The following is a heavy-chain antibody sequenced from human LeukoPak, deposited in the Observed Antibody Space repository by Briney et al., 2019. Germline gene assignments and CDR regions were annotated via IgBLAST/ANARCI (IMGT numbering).Heavy chain of an antibody. CDR3: ARDTIQLWPMAKYYFHY. Sequence: PGGSLRLSCAASGFTFSSYSMNWVRQAPGKGLEWVSYISSSSSTIYYADSVKGRFTISRDNAKNSLYLQMNSLRAEDTAVYYCARDTIQLWPMAKYYFHYWGQGTLVTVSS. V-gene: IGHV3-48*04. J-gene: IGHJ4*02. CDR1: GFTFSSYS. CDR2: ISSSSSTI. D-gene: IGHD5-18*01.